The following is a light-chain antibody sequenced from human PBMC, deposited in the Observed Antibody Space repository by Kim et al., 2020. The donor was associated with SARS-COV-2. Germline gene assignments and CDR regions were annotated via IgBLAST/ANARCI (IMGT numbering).Light chain of an antibody. J-gene: IGLJ3*02. CDR3: SSYAGTDNLL. CDR1: SSDVGGYNY. Sequence: GQSGTIACTGTSSDVGGYNYVSWYQQHPGKAPKLIIDEVTKRTSGVPDRFSGAKSGNTASLTVSGLQAEDEADYYCSSYAGTDNLLFGGGTQLTVL. CDR2: EVT. V-gene: IGLV2-8*01.